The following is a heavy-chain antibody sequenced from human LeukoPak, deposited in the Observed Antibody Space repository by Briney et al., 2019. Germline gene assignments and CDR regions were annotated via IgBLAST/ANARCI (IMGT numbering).Heavy chain of an antibody. D-gene: IGHD1-26*01. Sequence: GGSLRLSGAASGFTFSDYYMTWIRQSPGKGLEWVSYISNSGSTIYYADSLKGRFTISRDNAKTSLYLQMNSLRAEDSAVYYCARRRECSGSSCYYFDYWGQGTLVTVSS. CDR1: GFTFSDYY. V-gene: IGHV3-11*01. CDR3: ARRRECSGSSCYYFDY. J-gene: IGHJ4*02. CDR2: ISNSGSTI.